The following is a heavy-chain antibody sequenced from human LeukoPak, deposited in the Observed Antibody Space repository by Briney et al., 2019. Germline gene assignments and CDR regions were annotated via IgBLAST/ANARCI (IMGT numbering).Heavy chain of an antibody. D-gene: IGHD3-10*01. V-gene: IGHV4-4*07. J-gene: IGHJ6*03. Sequence: ASETLSLTCTVSGGSISSDYWSWIRQPAGKGLEWIGRIYSSGSTNYNPSLKSRVSMTVDRSKNQFSLNLSSVAAADTAVYYCARLLWFGEYYMDVWGKGTTVTISS. CDR3: ARLLWFGEYYMDV. CDR2: IYSSGST. CDR1: GGSISSDY.